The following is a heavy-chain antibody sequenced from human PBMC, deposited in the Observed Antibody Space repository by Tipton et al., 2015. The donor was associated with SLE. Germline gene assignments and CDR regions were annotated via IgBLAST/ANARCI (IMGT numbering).Heavy chain of an antibody. D-gene: IGHD2-21*01. CDR3: ASKVAYCNSGTCYSRY. CDR2: ISSSGFTI. Sequence: SLRLSCAASGFTFDDYGMNWVRQVPGKGLEWVSYISSSGFTIYYADSVKGRFTISRDNAKNSLYLQMNSLRAADTAVYYCASKVAYCNSGTCYSRYWGQGTPVTVSS. J-gene: IGHJ4*02. CDR1: GFTFDDYG. V-gene: IGHV3-48*03.